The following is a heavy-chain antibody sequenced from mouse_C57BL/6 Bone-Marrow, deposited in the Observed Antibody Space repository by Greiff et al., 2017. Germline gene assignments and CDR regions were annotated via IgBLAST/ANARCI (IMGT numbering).Heavy chain of an antibody. D-gene: IGHD2-3*01. CDR2: ISSGGSYT. Sequence: EVQGAESGGDLVKPGGSLKLSCAASGFTFSSYGMSWVRQTPDKRLEWVATISSGGSYTYYPDSVKGRFTISRDNAKNTLYLQMSSLKSEDTAMYYCADGYRFAYWGQGTLVTVSA. CDR3: ADGYRFAY. V-gene: IGHV5-6*01. J-gene: IGHJ3*01. CDR1: GFTFSSYG.